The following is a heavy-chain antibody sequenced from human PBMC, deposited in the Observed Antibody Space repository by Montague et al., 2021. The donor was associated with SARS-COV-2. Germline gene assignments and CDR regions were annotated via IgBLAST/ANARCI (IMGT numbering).Heavy chain of an antibody. V-gene: IGHV6-1*01. CDR2: TYYRSKWYN. Sequence: CAISGDSVASNSAAWNWIRQSPSRGLEWLGRTYYRSKWYNDYAVSVKSRITINPDTSKNQFSLQLNSVTAEDTAVYYCARELRRIIMIVDIWGFDYWGQGTLVTVSS. CDR3: ARELRRIIMIVDIWGFDY. J-gene: IGHJ4*02. CDR1: GDSVASNSAA. D-gene: IGHD3-22*01.